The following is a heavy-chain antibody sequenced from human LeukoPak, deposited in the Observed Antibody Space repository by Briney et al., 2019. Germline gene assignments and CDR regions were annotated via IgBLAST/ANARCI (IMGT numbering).Heavy chain of an antibody. CDR2: IKQEGGEK. V-gene: IGHV3-7*03. CDR3: ARGPTGSWFAFYY. CDR1: GFTFKTFW. J-gene: IGHJ4*02. Sequence: PGGSLRLSCAASGFTFKTFWMSWVRQAPGRGLEWVANIKQEGGEKYYVDSVKGRFTISRDNARNSLYLQMNSLRPEDTAVYYCARGPTGSWFAFYYWGQGTPVTVSS. D-gene: IGHD6-13*01.